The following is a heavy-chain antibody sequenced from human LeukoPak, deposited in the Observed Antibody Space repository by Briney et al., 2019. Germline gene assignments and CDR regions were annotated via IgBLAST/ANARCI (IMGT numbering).Heavy chain of an antibody. D-gene: IGHD3-22*01. V-gene: IGHV1-2*06. J-gene: IGHJ4*02. CDR1: GYTLTDYY. Sequence: ASVKVSCKASGYTLTDYYMHWVRQAPGQGLEWMGRINPNSGGTNYAQRFQGRVTMTRDTSISTVYMELSRLRSDDTAVYYCARVGYYESSGYYEYWGQGTLVTVSS. CDR3: ARVGYYESSGYYEY. CDR2: INPNSGGT.